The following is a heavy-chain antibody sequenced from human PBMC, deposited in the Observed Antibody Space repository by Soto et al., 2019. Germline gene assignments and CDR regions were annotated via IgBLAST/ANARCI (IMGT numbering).Heavy chain of an antibody. CDR3: ARDRVPGAGTRPPYYYGMDV. CDR1: GYTFTSYG. V-gene: IGHV1-18*04. Sequence: QVQLVQSGAEVKKPGASVKVSCKASGYTFTSYGISWVRQAPGQGLEWMGWTTPYTGNTNYAQKYQGRVSMTTDTSTSTVYTELGVLTSDDTAVYYCARDRVPGAGTRPPYYYGMDVWGQGTTVTVSS. J-gene: IGHJ6*02. CDR2: TTPYTGNT. D-gene: IGHD6-19*01.